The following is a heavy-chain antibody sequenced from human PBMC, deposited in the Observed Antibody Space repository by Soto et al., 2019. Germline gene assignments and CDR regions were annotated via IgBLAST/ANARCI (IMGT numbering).Heavy chain of an antibody. V-gene: IGHV5-51*01. CDR3: ARRGGYCSSTSCKRYYYYYYGMDV. Sequence: GESLKISCKGSGYSFTSYWIGWVRQMPGKGLEWMGIIYPGDSDTRYSPSFQVQVTISADKSISTAYLQWSSLKASDTAMYYCARRGGYCSSTSCKRYYYYYYGMDVWGQGTTVTVSS. J-gene: IGHJ6*02. CDR1: GYSFTSYW. CDR2: IYPGDSDT. D-gene: IGHD2-2*01.